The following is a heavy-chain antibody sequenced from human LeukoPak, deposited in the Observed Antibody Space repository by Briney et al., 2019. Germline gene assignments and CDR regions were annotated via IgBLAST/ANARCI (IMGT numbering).Heavy chain of an antibody. D-gene: IGHD6-13*01. CDR2: INHSGST. CDR1: GGSFSGYY. Sequence: SETLSLTCAVYGGSFSGYYWSWIRQPPGKGLEWIGEINHSGSTNDNPSLKSRVTISVDTSKNQFSLKLSSVTAADTAVYYCASIAAAGHDTIDYWGQGTLVTVSS. V-gene: IGHV4-34*01. CDR3: ASIAAAGHDTIDY. J-gene: IGHJ4*02.